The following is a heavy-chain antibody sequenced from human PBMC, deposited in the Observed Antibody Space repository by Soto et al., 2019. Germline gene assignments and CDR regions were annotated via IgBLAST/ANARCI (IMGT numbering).Heavy chain of an antibody. D-gene: IGHD3-3*01. J-gene: IGHJ6*04. CDR1: GFRFDDYN. CDR3: ARATLTFGSALDV. CDR2: ITWNGANS. Sequence: EGSLRLSCAASGFRFDDYNMHWVRQAPGKGLEWVSLITWNGANSYYADSVKGRFTISRDGTTKSLSLQMTSLKREDTGLYFCARATLTFGSALDVWGEGTTVTFSS. V-gene: IGHV3-43*01.